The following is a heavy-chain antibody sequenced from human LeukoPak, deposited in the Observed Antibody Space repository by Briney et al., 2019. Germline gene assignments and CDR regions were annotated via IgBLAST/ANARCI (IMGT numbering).Heavy chain of an antibody. CDR1: GGSISSGGYY. J-gene: IGHJ4*02. V-gene: IGHV4-31*03. CDR2: IYYSGST. CDR3: ARGRIAVAGNDY. D-gene: IGHD6-19*01. Sequence: SQTLSLTCTVSGGSISSGGYYWSWIRQHPGKGLEWIGYIYYSGSTYYNPSLKSRVTISVDTSKNQFSRKLSSVTAADTAVYYCARGRIAVAGNDYWGQGTLVTVSS.